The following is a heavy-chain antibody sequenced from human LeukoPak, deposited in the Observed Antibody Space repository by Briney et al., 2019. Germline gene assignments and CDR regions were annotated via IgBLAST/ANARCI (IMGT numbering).Heavy chain of an antibody. CDR3: ARQPGRYYDSSGPGGYFDY. V-gene: IGHV4-59*08. CDR2: IYYSGST. CDR1: GGSISSYY. D-gene: IGHD3-22*01. Sequence: SETLSLTCTVSGGSISSYYWSWIRQPPGKGLEWIGYIYYSGSTNYNPSLKSRVTISVDTSKNQFSLKLSSVTAADTAVYYCARQPGRYYDSSGPGGYFDYWGQGTLVTVSS. J-gene: IGHJ4*02.